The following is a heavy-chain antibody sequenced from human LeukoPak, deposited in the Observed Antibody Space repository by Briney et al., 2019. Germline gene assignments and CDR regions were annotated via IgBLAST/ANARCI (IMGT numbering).Heavy chain of an antibody. CDR2: ISLSGLT. Sequence: SGTLSLTCGVSGGSISTTNWWSWVRQPPGQGLEWIGEISLSGLTNYSPSLNSRVTMSLDKPKNQLSLNLGSVTAADTAVYYCSRENGAFSPFGFWGQGTLVTVPS. CDR1: GGSISTTNW. J-gene: IGHJ4*02. V-gene: IGHV4-4*02. D-gene: IGHD2-8*01. CDR3: SRENGAFSPFGF.